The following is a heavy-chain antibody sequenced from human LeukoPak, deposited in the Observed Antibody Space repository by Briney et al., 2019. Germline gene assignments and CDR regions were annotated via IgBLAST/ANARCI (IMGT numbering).Heavy chain of an antibody. Sequence: SETLSLTGAVSGYSISSGYYWGWIRQPPAKGLEWIGSIYHSGSTYYNPSLKSRVTISVDTSKNQFSLKLSSVTAADTAVYYCARGDSGYDYYFDYWGQGTLVTVSS. CDR1: GYSISSGYY. J-gene: IGHJ4*02. D-gene: IGHD5-12*01. CDR3: ARGDSGYDYYFDY. V-gene: IGHV4-38-2*01. CDR2: IYHSGST.